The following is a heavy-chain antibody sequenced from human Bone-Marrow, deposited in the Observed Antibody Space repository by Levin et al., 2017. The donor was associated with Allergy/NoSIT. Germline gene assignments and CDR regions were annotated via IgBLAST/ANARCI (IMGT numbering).Heavy chain of an antibody. CDR3: VTDNQQYGMDV. J-gene: IGHJ6*02. CDR2: IQSKSDGGTT. V-gene: IGHV3-15*01. CDR1: GFSFSDAW. D-gene: IGHD1-14*01. Sequence: LSLTCAASGFSFSDAWMSWVRQPPGKGLEWVGRIQSKSDGGTTDNAAPVKGRFTISRDDSKNTLYLQMNSLQSEDTAVYYCVTDNQQYGMDVWGQGTTVIVSS.